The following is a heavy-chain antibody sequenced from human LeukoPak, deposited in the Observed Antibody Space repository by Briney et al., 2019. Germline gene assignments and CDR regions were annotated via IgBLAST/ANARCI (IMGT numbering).Heavy chain of an antibody. J-gene: IGHJ6*03. CDR1: GGSISSYY. CDR2: IYYSGST. V-gene: IGHV4-59*08. Sequence: SETLSLTCTVSGGSISSYYWSWIRQPPGKGLEWLGYIYYSGSTNYNPSLKSRVTISVDTSKNQFSLKLSSVTAADTAVYYCARHAGYCSSTSCYVNYYYMDVWGKGTTVTVSS. D-gene: IGHD2-2*01. CDR3: ARHAGYCSSTSCYVNYYYMDV.